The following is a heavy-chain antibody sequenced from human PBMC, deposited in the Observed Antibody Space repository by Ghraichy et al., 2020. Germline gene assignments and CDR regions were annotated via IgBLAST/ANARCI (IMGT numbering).Heavy chain of an antibody. J-gene: IGHJ4*02. D-gene: IGHD2-2*01. CDR2: INHSGST. CDR3: ARGRYCSSTSCYVYFDY. Sequence: SETLSLTCAVYGGSFSGYYWSWIRQPPGKGLEWIGEINHSGSTNYNPSLKSRVSISVDTSKNQFSLKLSSVTAADTAVYYCARGRYCSSTSCYVYFDYWGQGNLVTVFS. V-gene: IGHV4-34*01. CDR1: GGSFSGYY.